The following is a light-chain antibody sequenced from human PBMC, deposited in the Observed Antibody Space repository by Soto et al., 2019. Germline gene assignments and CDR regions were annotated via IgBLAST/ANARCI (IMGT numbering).Light chain of an antibody. J-gene: IGKJ3*01. CDR3: QQYGNAPFT. Sequence: EIVLTQSPGTLSFSPGERATLTCRASQSVSSSYLAWFQQKPGQAPRLLIYGASSRATGIPDRFSGSESGTDFTLTISRLEPEDFAVYYCQQYGNAPFTFGPGTKVDI. CDR2: GAS. V-gene: IGKV3-20*01. CDR1: QSVSSSY.